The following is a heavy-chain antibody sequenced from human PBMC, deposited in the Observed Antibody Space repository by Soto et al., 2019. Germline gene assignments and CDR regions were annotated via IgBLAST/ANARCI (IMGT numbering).Heavy chain of an antibody. D-gene: IGHD3-22*01. J-gene: IGHJ6*02. V-gene: IGHV1-18*01. Sequence: ASVKVSCKASGYTFTSYGISWVRQAPGQGLEWMGWISAYNGNTNYAQKLQGRVTMTTDTSTSTAYMELRSLRSDDTAVYYCARDSWYYYDSSGYYFSDYYGMDVWGQAPTVTVSS. CDR2: ISAYNGNT. CDR3: ARDSWYYYDSSGYYFSDYYGMDV. CDR1: GYTFTSYG.